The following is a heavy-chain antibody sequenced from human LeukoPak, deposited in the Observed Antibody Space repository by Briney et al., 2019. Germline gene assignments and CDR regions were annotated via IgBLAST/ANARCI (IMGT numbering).Heavy chain of an antibody. CDR3: AKSNGYGLVDI. CDR2: INHSGST. CDR1: GGSFSGYY. V-gene: IGHV4-34*01. D-gene: IGHD3-10*01. Sequence: SETLSLTCAVYGGSFSGYYWSWIRQPPGKGLEWIGEINHSGSTNYNPSLKSRVTISVDTSKNQFSLKLNSVTAADTAVYYCAKSNGYGLVDIWGQGSLVTVSS. J-gene: IGHJ3*02.